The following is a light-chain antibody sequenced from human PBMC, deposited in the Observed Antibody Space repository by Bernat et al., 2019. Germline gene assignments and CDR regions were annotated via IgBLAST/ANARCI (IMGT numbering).Light chain of an antibody. Sequence: QSALTQPRSVSGSPGQSVTISCTGTSSDVGGYNYVSWYQQHPGKAPKLMIYDVSKRPSGVPDRFSGSKSGNTASLTISGLQAEDEADYYCCSYAGSYTHWVFGGATKLTVL. CDR3: CSYAGSYTHWV. V-gene: IGLV2-11*01. J-gene: IGLJ3*02. CDR1: SSDVGGYNY. CDR2: DVS.